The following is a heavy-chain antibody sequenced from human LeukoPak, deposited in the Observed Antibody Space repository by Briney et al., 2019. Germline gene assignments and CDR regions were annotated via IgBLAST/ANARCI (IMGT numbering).Heavy chain of an antibody. CDR1: GYTFTSYG. D-gene: IGHD3-22*01. CDR3: ARDVRARTPTWFYFDY. CDR2: ISAYNGNT. V-gene: IGHV1-18*01. J-gene: IGHJ4*02. Sequence: GASVTVSCKASGYTFTSYGISWVRQAPGQGLEWMGWISAYNGNTNYAQKLQGRVTMTTDTSTSTAYLELRSLRSDDTAVYYCARDVRARTPTWFYFDYWGQGTLVTVSS.